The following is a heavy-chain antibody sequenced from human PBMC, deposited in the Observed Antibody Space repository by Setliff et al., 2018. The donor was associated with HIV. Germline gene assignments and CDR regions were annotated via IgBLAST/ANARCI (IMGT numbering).Heavy chain of an antibody. CDR2: INHSGTT. V-gene: IGHV4-34*01. J-gene: IGHJ4*02. D-gene: IGHD3-9*01. CDR1: GDSFRAHY. CDR3: VRRARFCISATCYRYFDY. Sequence: SETLSLTCAVFGDSFRAHYWSWIRQAPGKGLEWIGEINHSGTTNYKPSLQRRVTISVDTSTKQIPLKMSSVTAADTAVYFCVRRARFCISATCYRYFDYWGLGTLVTVSS.